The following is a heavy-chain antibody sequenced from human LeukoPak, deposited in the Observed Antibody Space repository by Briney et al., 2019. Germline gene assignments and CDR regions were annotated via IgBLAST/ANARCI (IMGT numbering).Heavy chain of an antibody. CDR1: RFTFSSYG. CDR2: IRYDGSNK. J-gene: IGHJ2*01. D-gene: IGHD2-8*01. CDR3: VRYYTRHSWYFDL. Sequence: PGGSLRLSCAASRFTFSSYGMHWVRQAPGKGLEWVAFIRYDGSNKYYADSVKGRFTISRDNAKNSLYLQMNSLRAEDTAVYYCVRYYTRHSWYFDLWGRGTLVTVSS. V-gene: IGHV3-30*02.